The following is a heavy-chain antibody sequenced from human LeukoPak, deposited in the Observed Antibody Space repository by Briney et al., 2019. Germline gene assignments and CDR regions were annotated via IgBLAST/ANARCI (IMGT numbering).Heavy chain of an antibody. D-gene: IGHD2-2*01. CDR2: IYHSGST. CDR1: GYSISSGYY. Sequence: SETLSLTCTVSGYSISSGYYWGWIRQPPGKGLEWIGSIYHSGSTYYNPSLKSRVTISVDTSKNQFSLKLSSVTAADTAAYYCARDVIVVVPAAEFDYWGQGTLVTVSS. V-gene: IGHV4-38-2*02. CDR3: ARDVIVVVPAAEFDY. J-gene: IGHJ4*02.